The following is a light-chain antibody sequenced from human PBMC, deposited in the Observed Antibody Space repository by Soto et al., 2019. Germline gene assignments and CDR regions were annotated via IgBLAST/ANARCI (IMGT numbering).Light chain of an antibody. Sequence: DIQMTQSPSSLSASVGDRFTITCRASQSISSYLNWYQQKPGKAPKLLIYAASSLQSGVTSRFSGSGSGTDFTLTISSLQPEDFATYYCQQSYSTPLTVGGGTQVEIK. CDR3: QQSYSTPLT. V-gene: IGKV1-39*01. CDR2: AAS. J-gene: IGKJ4*01. CDR1: QSISSY.